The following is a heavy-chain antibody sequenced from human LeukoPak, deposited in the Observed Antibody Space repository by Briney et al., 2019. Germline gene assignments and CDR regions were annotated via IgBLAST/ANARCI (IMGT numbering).Heavy chain of an antibody. CDR1: GYSLSSGYY. D-gene: IGHD3-3*01. Sequence: SETLSLTCTVSGYSLSSGYYWGWIRQPPGKGLEWIGSIYHSGCTYYNPSLTSRATIPVDTSKNQFSLQLSSVTAADTAVYYCARDSVPFGVVAFYFDYWGQGTLVTVSS. J-gene: IGHJ4*02. CDR3: ARDSVPFGVVAFYFDY. V-gene: IGHV4-38-2*02. CDR2: IYHSGCT.